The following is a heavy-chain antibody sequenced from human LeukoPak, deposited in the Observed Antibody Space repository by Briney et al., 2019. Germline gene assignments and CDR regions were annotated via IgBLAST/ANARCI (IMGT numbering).Heavy chain of an antibody. CDR3: ARDCSGGSCYGAFDI. V-gene: IGHV4-30-4*01. D-gene: IGHD2-15*01. Sequence: SQTLSLTCTVSGASIRSGDYYWRWIRQPPGKGLEWIGYIYDSGRTYYNPSLKSRITISVDTSENRFSLKLSSVTATDTAVYYCARDCSGGSCYGAFDIWGQGTMVTVSS. CDR2: IYDSGRT. J-gene: IGHJ3*02. CDR1: GASIRSGDYY.